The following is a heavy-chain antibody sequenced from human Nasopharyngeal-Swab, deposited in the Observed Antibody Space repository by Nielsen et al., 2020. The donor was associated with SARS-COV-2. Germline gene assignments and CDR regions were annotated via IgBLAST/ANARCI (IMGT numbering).Heavy chain of an antibody. CDR3: ARQPGYSGFDFDY. Sequence: SETLSLTCTVSGGSISSGGYYWSWIRQHPGKGLEWIGYIYYSGSTYYNPSLKSRVTILVDTSKNQFSLKLSSVTAADTAVYYCARQPGYSGFDFDYWGQGTLVTVSS. J-gene: IGHJ4*02. V-gene: IGHV4-31*03. CDR1: GGSISSGGYY. CDR2: IYYSGST. D-gene: IGHD5-12*01.